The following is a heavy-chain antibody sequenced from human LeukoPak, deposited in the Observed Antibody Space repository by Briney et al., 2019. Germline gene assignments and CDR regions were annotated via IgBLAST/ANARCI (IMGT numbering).Heavy chain of an antibody. V-gene: IGHV3-53*01. J-gene: IGHJ4*02. Sequence: GGSLRLSCAASGFTVSSNYMSWVRQAPGKGLEWVSVIYSGGGTYYADSAKGRFTIPRDNSKNTLYLQMNSLRAEDTAVYYCARGAGDHRYFDYWGQGTLVTVSS. D-gene: IGHD7-27*01. CDR1: GFTVSSNY. CDR2: IYSGGGT. CDR3: ARGAGDHRYFDY.